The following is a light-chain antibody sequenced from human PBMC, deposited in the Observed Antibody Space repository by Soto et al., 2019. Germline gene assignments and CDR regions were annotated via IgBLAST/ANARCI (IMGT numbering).Light chain of an antibody. J-gene: IGKJ4*01. Sequence: ENVLTQSPATLSLSPGERATLSCRASQSVSNNLAWYQQKPGQAPRLLVYDASNRATGIPARFSGSGSGTDFTLTISSLQPEDFAIYYCHQRDNWPPTFGGGTKVDIK. V-gene: IGKV3-11*01. CDR2: DAS. CDR1: QSVSNN. CDR3: HQRDNWPPT.